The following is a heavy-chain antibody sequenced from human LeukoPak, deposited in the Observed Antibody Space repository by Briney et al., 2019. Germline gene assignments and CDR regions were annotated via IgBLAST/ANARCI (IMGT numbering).Heavy chain of an antibody. CDR1: GGSISSYY. CDR2: IYYSGST. J-gene: IGHJ3*02. Sequence: PSETLSLTCTVSGGSISSYYWGWIRQPPGKGLEWIGSIYYSGSTYYNPSLKSRVTISVDTSKNQFSLKLSSVTAADTAVYYCARDPPYDAFDIWGQGTMVTVSS. V-gene: IGHV4-39*07. CDR3: ARDPPYDAFDI.